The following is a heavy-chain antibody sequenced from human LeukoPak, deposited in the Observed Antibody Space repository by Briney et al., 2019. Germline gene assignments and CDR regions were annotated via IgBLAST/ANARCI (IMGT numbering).Heavy chain of an antibody. CDR3: TRDEGATVATYRFDF. V-gene: IGHV3-7*01. CDR1: GFDFSNYY. Sequence: GGSVTLSCEASGFDFSNYYMSWVRQAPGKGREWLANIKYDGSYTYYVDSLNGRFTISRDNAKNSLYLQMSSLRADDTAVYYCTRDEGATVATYRFDFWGQGTLVTVSS. CDR2: IKYDGSYT. D-gene: IGHD4-23*01. J-gene: IGHJ4*02.